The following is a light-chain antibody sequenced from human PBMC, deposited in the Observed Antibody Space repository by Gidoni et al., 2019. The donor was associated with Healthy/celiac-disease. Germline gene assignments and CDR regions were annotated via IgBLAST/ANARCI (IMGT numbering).Light chain of an antibody. J-gene: IGKJ1*01. CDR3: QQYGSSQWT. CDR1: QSVSSSY. CDR2: GAS. V-gene: IGKV3-20*01. Sequence: ELVLTPSPGTLSSSPGERATLSCRASQSVSSSYLAWYQQKPGQAPRLLIYGASSRATGIPDRFSGSGSGTDFTLTISRLEPEDFAVYYCQQYGSSQWTFGQGTKVEIK.